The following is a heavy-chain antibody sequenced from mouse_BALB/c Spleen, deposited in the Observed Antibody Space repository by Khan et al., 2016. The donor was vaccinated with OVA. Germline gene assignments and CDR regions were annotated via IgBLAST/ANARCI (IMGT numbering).Heavy chain of an antibody. CDR3: ARTDYYCSSYYFDY. J-gene: IGHJ2*01. D-gene: IGHD1-1*01. CDR2: IDPYNGGT. CDR1: GYSFTDYN. Sequence: IQLVQSGPELVKPGASVKVSCKASGYSFTDYNMFWVKQSHGKSLEWIGYIDPYNGGTSYNQKFKGKATLTVDKSSSTAFMHLSSLTSEDSAVFYCARTDYYCSSYYFDYWGQGTTLTVSS. V-gene: IGHV1S135*01.